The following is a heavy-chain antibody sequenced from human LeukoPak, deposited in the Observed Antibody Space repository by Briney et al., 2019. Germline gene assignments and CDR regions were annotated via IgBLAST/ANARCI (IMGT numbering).Heavy chain of an antibody. V-gene: IGHV3-48*04. J-gene: IGHJ4*02. CDR2: VSAGSTGI. Sequence: PGGSLRLSCAASGFTFSSYSMNWVRQAPGEGLEWVAYVSAGSTGIFYAASVKGRFSISRDNAQKSLYLQMNSLRAEDTAIYYCVREKGGFGFVLWGRGTLVTVSS. CDR3: VREKGGFGFVL. D-gene: IGHD3-16*01. CDR1: GFTFSSYS.